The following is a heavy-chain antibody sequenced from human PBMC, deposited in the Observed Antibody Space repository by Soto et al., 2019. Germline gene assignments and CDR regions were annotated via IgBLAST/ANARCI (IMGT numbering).Heavy chain of an antibody. CDR1: GYTFTSYG. D-gene: IGHD2-21*02. CDR3: ARVNCGGDCYSSTSYYYYGMDV. Sequence: ASVKVSCKASGYTFTSYGISWVRQAPGQGLEWMGWISAYNGNTNYAQKLQGRVTMTTDTSTSTAYMELRSLRSDDTAVYYCARVNCGGDCYSSTSYYYYGMDVWG. V-gene: IGHV1-18*01. J-gene: IGHJ6*02. CDR2: ISAYNGNT.